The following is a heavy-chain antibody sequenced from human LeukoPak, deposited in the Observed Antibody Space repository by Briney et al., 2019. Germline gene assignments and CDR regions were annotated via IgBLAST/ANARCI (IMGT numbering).Heavy chain of an antibody. D-gene: IGHD4-17*01. CDR1: GYTFTSYG. J-gene: IGHJ5*02. CDR2: ISAYNGNT. CDR3: ARDRPKSTVTTQNRLDP. V-gene: IGHV1-18*01. Sequence: ASVKVSCKASGYTFTSYGINWVRQASGQGLEWMGWISAYNGNTNYAQKLQGRVTMTTDTSTSTAYMELRSLRSDDTAVYYCARDRPKSTVTTQNRLDPWGQGTLVTVSS.